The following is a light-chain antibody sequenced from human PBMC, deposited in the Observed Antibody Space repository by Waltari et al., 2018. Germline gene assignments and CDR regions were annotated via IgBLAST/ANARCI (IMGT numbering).Light chain of an antibody. J-gene: IGLJ3*02. CDR3: QTWDTGIRV. CDR1: GGHTHYA. V-gene: IGLV4-69*01. CDR2: VNSDGSH. Sequence: QLVVTQSPSASASLGASVKLTCTLSGGHTHYAITWHQQQPQKGPRFLMNVNSDGSHNKGDGIPDRFSGSSSGAERYLTISSLQSEDEADYHCQTWDTGIRVFGGGTKLIVL.